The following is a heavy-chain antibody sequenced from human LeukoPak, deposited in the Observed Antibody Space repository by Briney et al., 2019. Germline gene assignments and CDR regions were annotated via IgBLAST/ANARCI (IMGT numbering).Heavy chain of an antibody. V-gene: IGHV4-39*01. CDR1: GGSFSSSSYY. J-gene: IGHJ4*02. CDR3: VRRLASGDYHPLG. Sequence: PSETLSLTCTVSGGSFSSSSYYWGWIRQPPGKGLEWIGSMYKNVITYYNPSLESRVTISVDMSKNQFSLKLNSVTAADTAVYYCVRRLASGDYHPLGWGQGTLVTVSS. CDR2: MYKNVIT. D-gene: IGHD1-26*01.